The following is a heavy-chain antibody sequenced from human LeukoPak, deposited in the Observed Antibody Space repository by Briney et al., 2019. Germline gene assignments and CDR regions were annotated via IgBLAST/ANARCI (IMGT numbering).Heavy chain of an antibody. J-gene: IGHJ6*03. CDR3: AKLGPDYYGSGSYYSSRTYYYYMDV. V-gene: IGHV3-64*01. D-gene: IGHD3-10*01. CDR1: GFTFSSYA. CDR2: ISSNGGST. Sequence: PGGSLRLSCAASGFTFSSYAMHWVRQAPGKGLEYVSAISSNGGSTYYANSVKGRFIISRDNSKNTLYLQMNSLRAEDTAVYYCAKLGPDYYGSGSYYSSRTYYYYMDVWGKGTTVTISS.